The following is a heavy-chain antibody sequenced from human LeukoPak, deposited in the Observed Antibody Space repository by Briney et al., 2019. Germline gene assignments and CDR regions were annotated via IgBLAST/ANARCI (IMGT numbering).Heavy chain of an antibody. CDR3: ARDLMYYYDSSGYTIDAFDI. J-gene: IGHJ3*02. Sequence: SVKVSCKASGGTFSSYAISWVRQAPGQGLEWMGRIIPILGIANYAQKFQGRVTITADKSTSTAYMELSSLRSEDTAVYYCARDLMYYYDSSGYTIDAFDIWGQGTMVTVSS. CDR1: GGTFSSYA. CDR2: IIPILGIA. D-gene: IGHD3-22*01. V-gene: IGHV1-69*04.